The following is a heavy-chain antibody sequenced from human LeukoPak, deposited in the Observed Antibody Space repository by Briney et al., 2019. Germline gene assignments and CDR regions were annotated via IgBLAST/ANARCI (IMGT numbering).Heavy chain of an antibody. CDR2: IYSGGST. V-gene: IGHV3-66*02. Sequence: GGSLRLSCAASGCTVSSNYMSWVRQAPGKGLEWVSVIYSGGSTYYADSVKGRFTISRDNSKNTLYLQMNSLRAEDTAVYYCARGRRSGWYVYFDYWGQGTLVTVSS. J-gene: IGHJ4*02. CDR1: GCTVSSNY. D-gene: IGHD6-19*01. CDR3: ARGRRSGWYVYFDY.